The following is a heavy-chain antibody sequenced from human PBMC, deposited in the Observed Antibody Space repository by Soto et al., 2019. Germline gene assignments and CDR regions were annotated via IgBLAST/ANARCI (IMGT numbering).Heavy chain of an antibody. CDR1: GGSFSDYY. V-gene: IGHV4-34*01. Sequence: SETLSLTCAVYGGSFSDYYLSWIRQPPGKGLEWIGEINHSGSTNYNPSLKSRVTISVDTSKNQFSLKLSSVTAADTAVYYCARGLVTPLPYWGQGTLVTVSS. CDR3: ARGLVTPLPY. J-gene: IGHJ4*02. D-gene: IGHD2-21*02. CDR2: INHSGST.